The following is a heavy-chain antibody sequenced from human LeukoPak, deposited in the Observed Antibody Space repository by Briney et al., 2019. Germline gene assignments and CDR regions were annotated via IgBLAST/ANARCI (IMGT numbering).Heavy chain of an antibody. Sequence: HPGGSLRLSCAASGSTFSSYAMSWVRQAPGKGLEWVSAISGSGGSTYYADSVKGRFTISRDNSKNTLYLQMNSLRAEDTAVYYCAKAPPAYYYDSSGYYYFDYWGQGTLVTVSS. V-gene: IGHV3-23*01. D-gene: IGHD3-22*01. CDR3: AKAPPAYYYDSSGYYYFDY. J-gene: IGHJ4*02. CDR2: ISGSGGST. CDR1: GSTFSSYA.